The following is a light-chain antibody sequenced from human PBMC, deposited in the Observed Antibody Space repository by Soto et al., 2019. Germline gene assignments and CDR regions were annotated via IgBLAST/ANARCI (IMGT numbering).Light chain of an antibody. CDR2: EVS. J-gene: IGLJ1*01. V-gene: IGLV2-14*01. CDR3: SSYSSTTLL. CDR1: SSDVGGHDY. Sequence: LTQPASVSGSPGQSITISCTGTSSDVGGHDYVSWYQQHPGKAPKLIIFEVSYRPSGISNRFSGSKSGNTASLTISGLQAEDEADYYCSSYSSTTLLFGAGTKVTVL.